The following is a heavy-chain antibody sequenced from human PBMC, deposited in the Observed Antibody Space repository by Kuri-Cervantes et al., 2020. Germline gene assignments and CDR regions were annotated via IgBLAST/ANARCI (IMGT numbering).Heavy chain of an antibody. J-gene: IGHJ4*02. D-gene: IGHD3-22*01. CDR1: GFTFSNAW. CDR3: TTRPRDYYDSSGYYRNFDY. CDR2: IKSKTDGGTT. Sequence: GESLKISCAASGFTFSNAWMSWVRQAPGKGLEWVGRIKSKTDGGTTDYAAPVKGRFTISRDDSKNTLYLQMNSLKTEDTAVYYCTTRPRDYYDSSGYYRNFDYWGQGTLVTVSS. V-gene: IGHV3-15*01.